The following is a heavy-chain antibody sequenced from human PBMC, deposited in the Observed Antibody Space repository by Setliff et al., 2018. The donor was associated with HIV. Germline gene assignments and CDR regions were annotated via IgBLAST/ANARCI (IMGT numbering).Heavy chain of an antibody. V-gene: IGHV4-34*01. CDR1: GGSFSGYY. D-gene: IGHD3-3*01. J-gene: IGHJ6*03. Sequence: SETLSLTCAVYGGSFSGYYWSWIRQPPGKGLEWIGEINHSGSTNYNPSPKSRVTISVDTSKNQFSLKLSSVTAADTAVYYCARAIFGIVYYYMDVWGKGTTVTVSS. CDR3: ARAIFGIVYYYMDV. CDR2: INHSGST.